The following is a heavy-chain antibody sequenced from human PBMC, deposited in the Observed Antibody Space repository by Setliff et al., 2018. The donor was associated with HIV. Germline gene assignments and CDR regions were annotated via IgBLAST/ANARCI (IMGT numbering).Heavy chain of an antibody. V-gene: IGHV3-23*01. D-gene: IGHD6-6*01. CDR1: AGSISSYY. J-gene: IGHJ4*02. CDR2: ISDGGGST. CDR3: AKEPKLGGIAAPFDY. Sequence: PSETLSLTCTVSAGSISSYYWTWIRQSPGKGPEWVSAISDGGGSTYYAVSVKGRFTISRDNSKNTLYLQMNSLRVEDTAVYYCAKEPKLGGIAAPFDYWGQGTLVTVSS.